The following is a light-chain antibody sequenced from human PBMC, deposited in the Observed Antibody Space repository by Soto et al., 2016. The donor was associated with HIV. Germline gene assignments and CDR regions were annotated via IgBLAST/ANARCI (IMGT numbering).Light chain of an antibody. Sequence: SYVLTQPPSVSVAPGQTARITCEGDNIGSKSVHWYQQRPGQAPVLVVFDDSDRPSHIPDRFSGSKSGNTATLAISRVEAGDEADYYCQVWYVTSDHVLFGGGTKLTVL. CDR1: NIGSKS. CDR3: QVWYVTSDHVL. CDR2: DDS. V-gene: IGLV3-21*02. J-gene: IGLJ2*01.